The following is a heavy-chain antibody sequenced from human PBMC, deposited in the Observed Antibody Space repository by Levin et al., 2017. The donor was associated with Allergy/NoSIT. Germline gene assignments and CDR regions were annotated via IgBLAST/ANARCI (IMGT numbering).Heavy chain of an antibody. J-gene: IGHJ4*02. CDR3: AKDSGRYSGNVDY. CDR2: MSFDGRNK. V-gene: IGHV3-30*18. D-gene: IGHD1-26*01. CDR1: GFTFSSYG. Sequence: LSLTCAASGFTFSSYGMHWVRQTPGKGLEWVAVMSFDGRNKFYADFVKDRFIISRDNSNNKLYLQMNSLRPEDTAVYYCAKDSGRYSGNVDYWGQGSLITVSS.